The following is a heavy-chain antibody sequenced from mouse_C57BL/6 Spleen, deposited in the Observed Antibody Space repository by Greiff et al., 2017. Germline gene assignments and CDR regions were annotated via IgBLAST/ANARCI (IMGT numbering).Heavy chain of an antibody. CDR1: GYTFTSYW. CDR3: APLTTVVEYYFDY. V-gene: IGHV1-64*01. Sequence: QVQLQQPGAELVKPGASVKLSCKASGYTFTSYWMHWVKQRPGQGLEWIGMIHPNSGSTNYNEKFKSKATLTVDKSSSTAYMQLSSLTSEDSAVYDCAPLTTVVEYYFDYWGQGTTLTVSS. D-gene: IGHD1-1*01. CDR2: IHPNSGST. J-gene: IGHJ2*01.